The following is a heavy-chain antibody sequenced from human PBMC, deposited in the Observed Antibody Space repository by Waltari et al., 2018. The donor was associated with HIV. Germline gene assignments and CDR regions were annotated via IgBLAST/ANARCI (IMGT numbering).Heavy chain of an antibody. CDR1: GGSISNYY. J-gene: IGHJ4*02. CDR2: IYYTGDT. CDR3: ARPRMYSSGWYEDY. D-gene: IGHD6-19*01. V-gene: IGHV4-59*08. Sequence: QVLLQESGPGLVKPWETLSLTCTVSGGSISNYYWSWIRQSPKKGLEWIGHIYYTGDTNYNPALKSRVSMSLDTSKNQFSLKLKSMTAADTAIYYCARPRMYSSGWYEDYWGQGTLVTVSS.